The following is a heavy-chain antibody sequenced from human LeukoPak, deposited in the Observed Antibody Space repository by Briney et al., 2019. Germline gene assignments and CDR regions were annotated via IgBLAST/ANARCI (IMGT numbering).Heavy chain of an antibody. CDR3: AREGVLEIWFDP. CDR2: IYYSGST. CDR1: GGSISSSSYY. D-gene: IGHD3-10*01. V-gene: IGHV4-39*07. J-gene: IGHJ5*02. Sequence: SGTLSLTCTVSGGSISSSSYYWGWIRQPPGKGLEWIGSIYYSGSTYYNPSLKSRVTISVDTSKNQFSLKLSSVTAADTAVYYCAREGVLEIWFDPWGQGTLVTVSS.